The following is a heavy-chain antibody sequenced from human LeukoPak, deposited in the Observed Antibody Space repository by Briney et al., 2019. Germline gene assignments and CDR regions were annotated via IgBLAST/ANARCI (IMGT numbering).Heavy chain of an antibody. V-gene: IGHV1-69*05. Sequence: SVKVSCKASGGTFSSYAIRWVRQAPGQGLEWMGRIIPIFGTANYAQKFQGRVTITTDESTSTDYMELSSLRSEDTAVYYCASDYPYGDYAYWGQGALVTVSS. D-gene: IGHD4-17*01. CDR2: IIPIFGTA. CDR3: ASDYPYGDYAY. CDR1: GGTFSSYA. J-gene: IGHJ4*02.